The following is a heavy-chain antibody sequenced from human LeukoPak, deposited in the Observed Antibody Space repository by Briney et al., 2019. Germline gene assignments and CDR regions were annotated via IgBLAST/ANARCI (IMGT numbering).Heavy chain of an antibody. CDR2: IYYSGTT. J-gene: IGHJ6*02. Sequence: SETLSLTCTVSGGSLSSYYWSWIRQPPGKGLEWIGFIYYSGTTKYNPSLRSRVTISLDTSKNQFSLKLNSVTAADTAVYYCARSYDSRGYYYYGMDVWGQGTTATVSS. V-gene: IGHV4-59*01. CDR1: GGSLSSYY. CDR3: ARSYDSRGYYYYGMDV. D-gene: IGHD3-22*01.